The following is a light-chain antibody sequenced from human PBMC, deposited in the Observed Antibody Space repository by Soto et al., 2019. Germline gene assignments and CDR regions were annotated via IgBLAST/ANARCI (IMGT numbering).Light chain of an antibody. V-gene: IGKV1-27*01. J-gene: IGKJ1*01. CDR2: GAS. CDR1: QGISNF. CDR3: QEYNSAPWT. Sequence: DIQMTQSPSSLSASVGDRVTITCRASQGISNFLAWYQQKPGKVPKLLIYGASTLQSGVPSRFSGSGSGTDFTLTITSLQPEDVATYYCQEYNSAPWTFGQGTKVEIK.